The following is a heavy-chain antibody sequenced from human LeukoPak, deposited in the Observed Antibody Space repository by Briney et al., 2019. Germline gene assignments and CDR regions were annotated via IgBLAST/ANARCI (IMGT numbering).Heavy chain of an antibody. D-gene: IGHD6-19*01. J-gene: IGHJ6*02. CDR2: IYYSGST. Sequence: SETLSLTCTVSGGSISSYYWSWIRQPPGKGLEWIGYIYYSGSTNYNPSLKSRVTISVDTSKNQFSLKLSSVTAADTAVYYCARESIAVAGNRLGYYYGMDVWGQGTTVTVSS. CDR3: ARESIAVAGNRLGYYYGMDV. V-gene: IGHV4-59*01. CDR1: GGSISSYY.